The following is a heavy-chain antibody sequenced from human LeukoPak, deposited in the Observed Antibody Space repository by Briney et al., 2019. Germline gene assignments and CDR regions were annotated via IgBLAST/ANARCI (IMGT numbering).Heavy chain of an antibody. Sequence: SETLSLTCTVSGGSISSSSYYWGWIRQPPGMGLEWIGSIYYSGSTYYNPSLKSRVTISVDASKNQFSLMLSSVTAADTAVYYCVESTPFDYSNSHDAFDIWGQGTMVTVSS. CDR2: IYYSGST. D-gene: IGHD4-11*01. V-gene: IGHV4-39*01. J-gene: IGHJ3*02. CDR3: VESTPFDYSNSHDAFDI. CDR1: GGSISSSSYY.